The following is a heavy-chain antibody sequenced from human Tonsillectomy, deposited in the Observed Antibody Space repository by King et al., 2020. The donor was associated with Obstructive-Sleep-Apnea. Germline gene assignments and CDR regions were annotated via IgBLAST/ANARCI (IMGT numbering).Heavy chain of an antibody. CDR2: IYYSGAT. D-gene: IGHD3-22*01. CDR1: GGSISSYY. Sequence: QLQESGPGLVKPSETLSLTRTVSGGSISSYYWSWIRQPPGKGLEWIGYIYYSGATNYNPSLKSRVTISVDTSKNQFSLKLSSVTAADTAVYYCARDRLGLPIDYWGQGTLVTVSS. V-gene: IGHV4-59*01. CDR3: ARDRLGLPIDY. J-gene: IGHJ4*02.